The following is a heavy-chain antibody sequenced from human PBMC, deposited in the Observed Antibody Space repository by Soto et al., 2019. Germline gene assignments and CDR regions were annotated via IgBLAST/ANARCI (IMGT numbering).Heavy chain of an antibody. CDR1: GFTFSSYS. Sequence: GGSLRLSCAASGFTFSSYSMNWFRQAPGKGLEWVSYISSSSSTIYYADSVKGRFTISRDNAKDSLYLQMNSLRDEDTAVYYCARVGEMASWPLLDYWGQGTLVTVSS. CDR2: ISSSSSTI. D-gene: IGHD2-15*01. V-gene: IGHV3-48*02. J-gene: IGHJ4*02. CDR3: ARVGEMASWPLLDY.